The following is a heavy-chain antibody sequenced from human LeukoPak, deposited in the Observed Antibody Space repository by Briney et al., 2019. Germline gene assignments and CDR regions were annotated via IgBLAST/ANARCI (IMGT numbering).Heavy chain of an antibody. V-gene: IGHV4-4*09. D-gene: IGHD1-14*01. J-gene: IGHJ3*02. Sequence: PSETLSLTCTVSGGSISSYYWSWIRQPPGKGLEWIGYIYTSGSTNYNPSLKSRVTISVDTSKNQFSLKLSSVTAADTAVYYCARRVVYQETDAFDIWGQGTMVTVSS. CDR1: GGSISSYY. CDR3: ARRVVYQETDAFDI. CDR2: IYTSGST.